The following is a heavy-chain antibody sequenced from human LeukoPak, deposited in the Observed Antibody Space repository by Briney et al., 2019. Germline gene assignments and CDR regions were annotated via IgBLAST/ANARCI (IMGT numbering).Heavy chain of an antibody. J-gene: IGHJ6*02. CDR2: ISYDGKHK. CDR1: GFTFSNYA. V-gene: IGHV3-30*04. CDR3: AREDDDSNGIDV. D-gene: IGHD4-11*01. Sequence: GGSLRLSCAASGFTFSNYAMEWVRQAPGKGLEWVALISYDGKHKYYADSMKGRFTISRDNSKNTLYLQMNSLRAEDTAVYYCAREDDDSNGIDVWGHGTTVTVSS.